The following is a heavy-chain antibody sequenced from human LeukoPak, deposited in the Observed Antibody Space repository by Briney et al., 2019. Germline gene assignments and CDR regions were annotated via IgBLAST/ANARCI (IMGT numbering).Heavy chain of an antibody. V-gene: IGHV3-48*01. CDR1: GFTFTDYG. Sequence: GGSLRLSCATSGFTFTDYGMNWVRQAPGKGLEWVSYISNSAILYADSVKGRFTISRDNARNSLYLQMNSLRAEDTAVYYRAIIGCYRGVCHFDIWGQGTMVTVSS. J-gene: IGHJ3*02. D-gene: IGHD3-10*01. CDR2: ISNSAI. CDR3: AIIGCYRGVCHFDI.